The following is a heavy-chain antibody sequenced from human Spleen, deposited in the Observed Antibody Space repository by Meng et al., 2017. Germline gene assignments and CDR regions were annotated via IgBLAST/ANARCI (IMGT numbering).Heavy chain of an antibody. J-gene: IGHJ4*02. CDR1: GGSISSSSYY. V-gene: IGHV4-39*01. CDR2: IYYSGST. D-gene: IGHD1-1*01. CDR3: VRGVSGTVADY. Sequence: QLQLQESGPGLVRPSETLSLTCTVSGGSISSSSYYWGWIRQPPGKGLEWIGSIYYSGSTYYNPSLKSRVTISVDTSKNRFSLKLSSVTAADTALYYCVRGVSGTVADYWGQGTLVTVSS.